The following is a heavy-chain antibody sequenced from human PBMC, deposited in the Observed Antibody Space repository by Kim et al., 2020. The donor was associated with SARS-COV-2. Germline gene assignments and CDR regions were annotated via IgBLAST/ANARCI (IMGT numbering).Heavy chain of an antibody. V-gene: IGHV4-39*01. J-gene: IGHJ5*02. D-gene: IGHD7-27*01. CDR2: IYYSGST. CDR1: GGSISSSSYY. Sequence: SETLSLTCTVSGGSISSSSYYWGWIRQPPGKGLEWIGSIYYSGSTYYNPSHKSRVTISVDTSKNQFSLKLSSVTAADTAVYYCARLRAGLGWFDPWGQGTLVTVSS. CDR3: ARLRAGLGWFDP.